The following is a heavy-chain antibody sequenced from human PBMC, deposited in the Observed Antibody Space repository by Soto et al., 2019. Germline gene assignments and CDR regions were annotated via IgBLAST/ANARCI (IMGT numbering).Heavy chain of an antibody. D-gene: IGHD3-10*01. V-gene: IGHV3-64*01. Sequence: GGSLRLSCAASGFTFSSYAMHWVRQAPGKGLEYVSAISSNVGSTYYANSVKGRFTISRDNSKNTLYLQMGSLRAEDMAVYYCATNYYGSGSYYPYAFYIWGQGTMVTVSS. CDR2: ISSNVGST. CDR3: ATNYYGSGSYYPYAFYI. CDR1: GFTFSSYA. J-gene: IGHJ3*02.